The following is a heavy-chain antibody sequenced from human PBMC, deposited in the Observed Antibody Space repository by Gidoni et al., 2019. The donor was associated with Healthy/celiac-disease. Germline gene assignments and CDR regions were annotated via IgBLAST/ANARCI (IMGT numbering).Heavy chain of an antibody. Sequence: QLQLQESGSGLVKPSQTLSLTCAVSGGPISSGGYSWSWIRQPPGKGLEWIGYIYHSGSTYYNPSLKSRVTISVDRSKNQFSLKLSSVTAADTAVYYCARGITIFGVVIGRGSAFDIWGQGTMVTVSS. CDR3: ARGITIFGVVIGRGSAFDI. CDR2: IYHSGST. CDR1: GGPISSGGYS. D-gene: IGHD3-3*01. V-gene: IGHV4-30-2*01. J-gene: IGHJ3*02.